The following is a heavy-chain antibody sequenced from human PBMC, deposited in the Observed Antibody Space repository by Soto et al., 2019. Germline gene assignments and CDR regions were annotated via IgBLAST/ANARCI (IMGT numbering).Heavy chain of an antibody. J-gene: IGHJ4*02. V-gene: IGHV1-3*01. D-gene: IGHD3-10*01. CDR3: AIPSHGSGSYYEFDY. CDR2: INAGNGNT. Sequence: QVQLVQSGAEVKKPGASVKVSCKASGYTFTSYAMHWVRQAPGQRLEWMGWINAGNGNTKYSQKFQGRVTITRDTSASTAYMELSSLRSEDTAVYYFAIPSHGSGSYYEFDYWGQGTLVTVSS. CDR1: GYTFTSYA.